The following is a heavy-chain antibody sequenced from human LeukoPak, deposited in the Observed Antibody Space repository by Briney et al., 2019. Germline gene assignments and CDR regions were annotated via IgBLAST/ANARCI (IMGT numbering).Heavy chain of an antibody. D-gene: IGHD3-22*01. CDR1: GYTFTGYY. CDR3: ASGYYYDSSGYGQLDY. J-gene: IGHJ4*02. V-gene: IGHV1-2*02. CDR2: INPNSGGT. Sequence: ALVKVSCTASGYTFTGYYMHWVRQAPGQGLEWMGWINPNSGGTNYAQKFQGRVTMTRDTSISTAYMELSRLRSDDTAVYYCASGYYYDSSGYGQLDYWGQETLVTVSS.